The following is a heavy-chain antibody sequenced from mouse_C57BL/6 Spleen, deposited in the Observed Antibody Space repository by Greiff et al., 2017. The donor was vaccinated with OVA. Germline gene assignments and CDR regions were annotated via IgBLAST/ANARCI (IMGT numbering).Heavy chain of an antibody. CDR1: GYSFTGYY. Sequence: VQLQQSGPELVKPGASVKISCKASGYSFTGYYMNWVKQSPEKSLEWIGEINPSTGGTTYNQKFKAKATLTVDKSSSTAYMQLKSLTSEDSAVYYCARIGELDYDAMDYWGQGTSVTVSS. V-gene: IGHV1-42*01. J-gene: IGHJ4*01. CDR3: ARIGELDYDAMDY. CDR2: INPSTGGT. D-gene: IGHD2-14*01.